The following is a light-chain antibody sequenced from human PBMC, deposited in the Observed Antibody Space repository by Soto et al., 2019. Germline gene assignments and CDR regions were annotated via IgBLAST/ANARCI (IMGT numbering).Light chain of an antibody. CDR3: SLYTTASTYV. CDR2: EVT. J-gene: IGLJ1*01. Sequence: QSVLTQPASVSGSLGQSITISCTGTSSDVGAYNYVSWYQQHPDKAPKLLIFEVTNRPSGVSGRFSGSKSGITASLSISGLQPEDEAEYYCSLYTTASTYVFGTGTKVTVL. CDR1: SSDVGAYNY. V-gene: IGLV2-14*01.